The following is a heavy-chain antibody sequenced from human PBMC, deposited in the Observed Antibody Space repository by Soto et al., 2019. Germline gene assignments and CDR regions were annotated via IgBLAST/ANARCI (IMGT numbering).Heavy chain of an antibody. Sequence: ASGKVSCKASGYTFTSYYMHWVRQAPGQGLEWMGIINPSGGSTSYAQKFQGRVTMTRDTSTSTVYMELSSLRSEDTAVYYCALCYYYASSGYYYVEGAFDIWGQGTMVPVSS. CDR3: ALCYYYASSGYYYVEGAFDI. J-gene: IGHJ3*02. CDR2: INPSGGST. V-gene: IGHV1-46*01. D-gene: IGHD3-22*01. CDR1: GYTFTSYY.